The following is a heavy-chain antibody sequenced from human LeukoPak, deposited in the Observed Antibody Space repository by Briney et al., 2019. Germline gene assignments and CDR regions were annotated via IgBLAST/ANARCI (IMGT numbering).Heavy chain of an antibody. D-gene: IGHD3-3*01. V-gene: IGHV1-69*13. CDR2: IIPIFGTA. CDR3: ARDRTISPIWFDP. J-gene: IGHJ5*02. CDR1: GGTFSSYA. Sequence: SVKVSCKASGGTFSSYAISWVRQAPGQGLEWMGGIIPIFGTANYAQRFQGRVTITADESTSTAYMELSSLRSEDTAVYYCARDRTISPIWFDPWGQGTLVTVSS.